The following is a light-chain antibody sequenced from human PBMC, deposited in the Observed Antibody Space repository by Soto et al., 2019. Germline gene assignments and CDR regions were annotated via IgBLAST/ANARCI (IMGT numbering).Light chain of an antibody. CDR1: SSDVGRYDY. Sequence: QSALTQPRSVSASPGQSVTIPCTGTSSDVGRYDYVSWYQQHPGKAPKLIVYDVTERPSGVPDRFSGSKSGNTASLTISGLQAEDEADYSCCSFAGSYSYVFGTGTKATVL. CDR3: CSFAGSYSYV. V-gene: IGLV2-11*01. CDR2: DVT. J-gene: IGLJ1*01.